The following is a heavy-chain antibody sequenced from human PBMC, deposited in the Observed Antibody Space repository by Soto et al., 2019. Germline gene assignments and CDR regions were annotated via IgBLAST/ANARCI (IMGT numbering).Heavy chain of an antibody. J-gene: IGHJ3*02. CDR3: AKDRDDIGMVDAFEI. D-gene: IGHD2-15*01. CDR1: GFTFSSYA. V-gene: IGHV3-23*01. CDR2: ISGGGVTT. Sequence: EMQLLESGGDLVQPGGSLRLSCAASGFTFSSYAMTWVRQAPGKGLEYVSAISGGGVTTYYADSMKGRFTISRDNSKNTLCLQVDSLSAEDTAVYYCAKDRDDIGMVDAFEIWGQGTMVTVSS.